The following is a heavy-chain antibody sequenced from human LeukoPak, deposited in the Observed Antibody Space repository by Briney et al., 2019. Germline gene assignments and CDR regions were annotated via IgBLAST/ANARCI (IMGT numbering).Heavy chain of an antibody. V-gene: IGHV6-1*01. Sequence: SQTLSLTCAISGDSVSSNSATWNWLRQSPSRGLEWLGRTYYRSKWYKYYAVSVKGRITINPDTSKNQFSLQLTSVTPEDTAVYYCARGPSYFQHWGQGTLVTVSS. CDR3: ARGPSYFQH. J-gene: IGHJ1*01. CDR2: TYYRSKWYK. CDR1: GDSVSSNSAT.